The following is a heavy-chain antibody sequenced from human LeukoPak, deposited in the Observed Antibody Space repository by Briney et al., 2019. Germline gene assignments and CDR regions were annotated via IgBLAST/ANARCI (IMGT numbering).Heavy chain of an antibody. CDR1: GFTFSTYA. CDR2: ISYDGINK. J-gene: IGHJ4*02. CDR3: ANRFCTSSGCGVAY. D-gene: IGHD2-2*01. V-gene: IGHV3-30*04. Sequence: GGSLRLSCAASGFTFSTYAMHWVRQAPGKGLEWVAVISYDGINKYYADSVKGRSTISRDNSKNTLYLQLNSLRGDDTAVYYCANRFCTSSGCGVAYWGQGTLVTVSS.